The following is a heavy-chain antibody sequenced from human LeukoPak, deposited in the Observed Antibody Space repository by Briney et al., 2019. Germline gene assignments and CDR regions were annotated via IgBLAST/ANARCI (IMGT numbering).Heavy chain of an antibody. CDR2: ISYDGSNK. CDR1: GFTFSSYG. Sequence: GGSLRLSCAASGFTFSSYGMHRVRQAPGKGLEWVAVISYDGSNKYYADSVKGRFTISRDNSKNTLYLQMNSLRAEDTAVYYCAKDRLLRGALVDYFDYWGQGTLVTVSS. V-gene: IGHV3-30*18. D-gene: IGHD1-26*01. J-gene: IGHJ4*02. CDR3: AKDRLLRGALVDYFDY.